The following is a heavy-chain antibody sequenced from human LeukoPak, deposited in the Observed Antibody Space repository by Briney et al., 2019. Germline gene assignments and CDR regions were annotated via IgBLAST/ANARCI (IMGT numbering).Heavy chain of an antibody. Sequence: PSETLSLTCTVSGGSISSYYWNWIRLPPGKGLEWIGYIYYSGSTNSNPSLKSRVAVSVDTSKNQFSLKLDSVTAADTAMYYCARARSGYYWGGYFDYWGQGTLVTVSS. D-gene: IGHD5-12*01. CDR2: IYYSGST. V-gene: IGHV4-59*01. CDR3: ARARSGYYWGGYFDY. CDR1: GGSISSYY. J-gene: IGHJ4*02.